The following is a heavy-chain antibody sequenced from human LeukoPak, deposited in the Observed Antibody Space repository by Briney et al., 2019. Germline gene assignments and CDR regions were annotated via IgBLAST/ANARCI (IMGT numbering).Heavy chain of an antibody. CDR2: IWYDGSNK. D-gene: IGHD4-17*01. J-gene: IGHJ6*02. CDR3: ARVQTVRWLQLPLYYYYGMDV. Sequence: PGRSLRLSCAASGFTFSSYGMHWVRQAPGKGLEWVAVIWYDGSNKYYADSVKGRFTISRDNSKNTLYLQMNSLRAEDTAVYYCARVQTVRWLQLPLYYYYGMDVWGQGTTVTVSS. V-gene: IGHV3-33*01. CDR1: GFTFSSYG.